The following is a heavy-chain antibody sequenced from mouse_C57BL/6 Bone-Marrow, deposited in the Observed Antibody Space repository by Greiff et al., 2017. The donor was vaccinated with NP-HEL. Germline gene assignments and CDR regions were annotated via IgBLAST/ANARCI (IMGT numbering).Heavy chain of an antibody. Sequence: EVQGVESGGDLVKPGGSLKLSCAASGFTFSSYGMSWVRQTPDKRLEWVATISSGGSYTYYPDSVKGRFTISRDNAKNTLYLQMSSLKSEDTAMYYCAGLHYDYLDYAMDYWGQGTSVTVSS. J-gene: IGHJ4*01. CDR3: AGLHYDYLDYAMDY. D-gene: IGHD2-4*01. CDR1: GFTFSSYG. V-gene: IGHV5-6*01. CDR2: ISSGGSYT.